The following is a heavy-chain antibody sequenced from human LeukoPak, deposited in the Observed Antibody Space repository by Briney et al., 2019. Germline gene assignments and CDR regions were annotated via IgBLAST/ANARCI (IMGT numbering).Heavy chain of an antibody. CDR1: GGSISSGDYY. CDR3: ARDYGDYYDSSGYYFGFDP. Sequence: SETLSLTCTVSGGSISSGDYYWSWIRQPPGKGLEWIGYIYYIGSTYYNPSLKSRVTISVDTSKNQFSLKLSSVTAADTAVYYCARDYGDYYDSSGYYFGFDPWGQGTLVTVSS. V-gene: IGHV4-30-4*01. CDR2: IYYIGST. D-gene: IGHD3-22*01. J-gene: IGHJ5*02.